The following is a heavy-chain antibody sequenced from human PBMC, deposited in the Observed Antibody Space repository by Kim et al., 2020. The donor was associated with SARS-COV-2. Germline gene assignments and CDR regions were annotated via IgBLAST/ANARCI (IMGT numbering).Heavy chain of an antibody. CDR2: IRCDGSTI. V-gene: IGHV3-48*03. CDR1: GFTFSSYE. J-gene: IGHJ6*02. Sequence: GGSLRLSCAASGFTFSSYEMNWVRQAPGKGLEWVSYIRCDGSTIYYADSVKGRFTISRDNSKNSLYLQMNSLRAEDTAVYYCARDPYRSRYNYYGLDVWGQGTTVTVSS. CDR3: ARDPYRSRYNYYGLDV. D-gene: IGHD6-13*01.